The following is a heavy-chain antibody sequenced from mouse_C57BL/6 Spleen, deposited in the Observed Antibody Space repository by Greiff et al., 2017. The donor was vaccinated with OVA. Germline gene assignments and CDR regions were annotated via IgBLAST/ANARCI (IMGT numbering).Heavy chain of an antibody. V-gene: IGHV1-85*01. J-gene: IGHJ2*01. CDR2: IYPRDGST. CDR3: ARSGELGRYYFDY. CDR1: GYTFTSYD. D-gene: IGHD4-1*01. Sequence: QVQLKESGPELVKPGASVKLSCKASGYTFTSYDINWVKQRPGQGLEWIGWIYPRDGSTKYNEKFKGKATLTVDTSSSTAYMELHSLTSEDSAVYFCARSGELGRYYFDYWGQGTTLTVSS.